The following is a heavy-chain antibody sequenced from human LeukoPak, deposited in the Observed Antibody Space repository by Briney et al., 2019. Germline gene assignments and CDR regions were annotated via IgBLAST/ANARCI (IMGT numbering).Heavy chain of an antibody. CDR2: IYYSGST. V-gene: IGHV4-31*03. J-gene: IGHJ5*02. D-gene: IGHD3-16*01. Sequence: SQTLSLTCTVSGGSISRGGYYWSWIRQHPGKGLEWIGYIYYSGSTYYIPSLKRRVTISVDSSKNQFSLKLSSVTAADTAVYYCARAYLGAGWFDPWGQGTLVTVSS. CDR3: ARAYLGAGWFDP. CDR1: GGSISRGGYY.